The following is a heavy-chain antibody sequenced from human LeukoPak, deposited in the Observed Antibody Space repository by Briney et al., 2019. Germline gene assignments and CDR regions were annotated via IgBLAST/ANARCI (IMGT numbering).Heavy chain of an antibody. V-gene: IGHV4-39*07. CDR1: GGSISSSSYY. D-gene: IGHD2-8*01. CDR3: AKDGQPTTRSYLCTHGLCYQDY. CDR2: IYYSGST. J-gene: IGHJ4*02. Sequence: SETLSLTCTVSGGSISSSSYYWGWLRQPPGKGLEWIGSIYYSGSTYYNPSLKSRVTISVDTSKNQFSLKLSSVTAADTAVYYCAKDGQPTTRSYLCTHGLCYQDYWGQGTLVTVSS.